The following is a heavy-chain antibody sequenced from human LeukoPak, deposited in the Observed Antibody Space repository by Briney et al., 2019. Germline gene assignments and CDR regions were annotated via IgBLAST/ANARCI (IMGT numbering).Heavy chain of an antibody. J-gene: IGHJ6*02. CDR2: ISYDGGNK. Sequence: GGSLRLSCAASGFTFSSYAMHWVRQAPGKGLEWVAIISYDGGNKYYADSVKGRFIISRDNFKNTLYLQLNSLRAEDTAVYYCARSGYHYGMDVWGQGTTVTVSS. D-gene: IGHD3-3*01. CDR3: ARSGYHYGMDV. CDR1: GFTFSSYA. V-gene: IGHV3-30-3*01.